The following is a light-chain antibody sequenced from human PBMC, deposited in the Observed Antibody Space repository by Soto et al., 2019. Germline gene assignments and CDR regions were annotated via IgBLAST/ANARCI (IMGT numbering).Light chain of an antibody. CDR2: DAS. CDR3: QQFNGFPT. J-gene: IGKJ5*01. CDR1: QGISNA. Sequence: AIQLTQSPSSLSASVGDTVTITCRASQGISNALAWYQQIPGKPPKLLIYDASTLESGVPSRFSGSGSGTDFTPTISSLQPGDFATYYCQQFNGFPTFGQGTRLEIQ. V-gene: IGKV1-13*02.